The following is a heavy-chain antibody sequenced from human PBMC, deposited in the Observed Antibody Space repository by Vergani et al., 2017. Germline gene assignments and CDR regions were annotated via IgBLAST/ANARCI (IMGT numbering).Heavy chain of an antibody. J-gene: IGHJ4*02. D-gene: IGHD2-15*01. CDR2: IYYSGST. CDR1: GGSISSGGYY. Sequence: QVQLQESGPGLVKPSQTLSLTCTVSGGSISSGGYYWSWIRQHPGKGLEWIGYIYYSGSTYYNPSLKSRVTISVDTSKTQFSLKLSSVTAADTAVYYCAAAEGYCSGGSCYSKRLYFCVWGQGTLVTVSS. CDR3: AAAEGYCSGGSCYSKRLYFCV. V-gene: IGHV4-31*03.